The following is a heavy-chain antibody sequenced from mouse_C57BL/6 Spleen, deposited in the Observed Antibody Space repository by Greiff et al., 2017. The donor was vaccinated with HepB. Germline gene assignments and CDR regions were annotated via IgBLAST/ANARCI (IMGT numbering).Heavy chain of an antibody. J-gene: IGHJ2*01. CDR2: IYWDDDK. CDR3: ARRTMPYYVDY. Sequence: QVTLKESGPGILQSSQTLSLTCSFSGFSLSTSGMGVSWIRQPSGKGLEWLAHIYWDDDKRYNPSLKSRLTISQDTSRNQVFLKITSVDTADTATYYCARRTMPYYVDYWGQGTTLTVSS. V-gene: IGHV8-12*01. CDR1: GFSLSTSGMG. D-gene: IGHD1-1*02.